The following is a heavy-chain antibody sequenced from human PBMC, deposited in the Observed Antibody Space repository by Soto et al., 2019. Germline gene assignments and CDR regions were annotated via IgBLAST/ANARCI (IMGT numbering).Heavy chain of an antibody. V-gene: IGHV4-30-4*01. CDR3: AREHYDILTGYYQKRFDP. CDR2: HYYSGST. Sequence: SETLSLTCTVSGGSISSGDYYWSWIRQPPGKGLEWIGYHYYSGSTYYNPSLKSRVTISVDTSKNQFSLKLSSVTAADTAVYHCAREHYDILTGYYQKRFDPRGQG. D-gene: IGHD3-9*01. J-gene: IGHJ5*02. CDR1: GGSISSGDYY.